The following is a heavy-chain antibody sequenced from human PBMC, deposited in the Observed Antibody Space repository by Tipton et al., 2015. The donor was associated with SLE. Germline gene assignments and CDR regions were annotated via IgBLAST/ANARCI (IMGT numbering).Heavy chain of an antibody. J-gene: IGHJ5*02. D-gene: IGHD3-22*01. Sequence: SLRLSCSVAGLSMTTRPWWTWVRQPPGKGLEWVGEVHHTGGNNYNPSLRSRVTISMDTSKSQFSLTLKSVTAADTAVYFCARGELIEGFDPWGQGTLVTVAA. CDR3: ARGELIEGFDP. CDR1: GLSMTTRPW. V-gene: IGHV4-4*01. CDR2: VHHTGGN.